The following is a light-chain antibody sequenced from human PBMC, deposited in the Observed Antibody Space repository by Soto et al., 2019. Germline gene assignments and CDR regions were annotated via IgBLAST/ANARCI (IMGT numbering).Light chain of an antibody. Sequence: QSALTQPASVSGSPGQSITLSCTGTSSDVGSYNLVSWYQQHPGKAPKLIIYEGSKRPPGVSSRFSDSTSGNTASLTISGLQAEDEADYYCCSYAGSSTLFGGGTKVTVL. V-gene: IGLV2-23*01. CDR3: CSYAGSSTL. CDR1: SSDVGSYNL. J-gene: IGLJ2*01. CDR2: EGS.